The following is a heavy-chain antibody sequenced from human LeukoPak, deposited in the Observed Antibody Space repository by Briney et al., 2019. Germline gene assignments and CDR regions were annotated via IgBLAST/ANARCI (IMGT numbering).Heavy chain of an antibody. CDR1: GFTLGTYA. CDR2: LSYDGSNK. CDR3: ARDAIAARLDYYYYYMDV. V-gene: IGHV3-30*01. D-gene: IGHD6-6*01. Sequence: PGGSLRLSCAASGFTLGTYAMRWVRQAPGKGLEGVAVLSYDGSNKYYADSVKGRFNISRDNAKNTVFLKMNRLRTEDTAVYYCARDAIAARLDYYYYYMDVWGKGTTVTVSS. J-gene: IGHJ6*03.